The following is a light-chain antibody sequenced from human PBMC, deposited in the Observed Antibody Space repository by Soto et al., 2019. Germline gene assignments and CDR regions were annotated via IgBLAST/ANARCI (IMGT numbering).Light chain of an antibody. Sequence: SVLTQPPSLSGAPGQTITISCTGSSSNIGAGSDVHWFQHLPGTAPKVLIYGNNNRPSGVPDRFSGSTSGTSGSLAITGLQAEDEADYYCQSYDSSRRAWVFGGGTKLTVL. CDR2: GNN. CDR1: SSNIGAGSD. V-gene: IGLV1-40*01. CDR3: QSYDSSRRAWV. J-gene: IGLJ3*02.